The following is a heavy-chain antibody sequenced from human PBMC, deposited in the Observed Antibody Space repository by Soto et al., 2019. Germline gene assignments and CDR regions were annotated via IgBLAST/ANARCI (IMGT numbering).Heavy chain of an antibody. CDR3: AKHWRSGVLAATSFQY. CDR1: GFTFSSYA. V-gene: IGHV3-23*01. CDR2: ISNSGGDT. J-gene: IGHJ1*01. Sequence: GGALRLSCAASGFTFSSYAVSWVRQAPGKGLDWVSAISNSGGDTYYADSVKGRFTISRDNSKNTLYLQMNSLRAEDTAVYYCAKHWRSGVLAATSFQYWGQGTVLSVSS. D-gene: IGHD2-15*01.